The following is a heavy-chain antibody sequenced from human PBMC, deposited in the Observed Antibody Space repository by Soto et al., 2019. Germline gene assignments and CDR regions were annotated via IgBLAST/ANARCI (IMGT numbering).Heavy chain of an antibody. J-gene: IGHJ3*02. Sequence: EVQLVESEGGLVKPGGSLRLSCATSGFTITNYIMNWVRQAPGKGLEWVSSISSGGSYIYYADSVKGRFTISRDNAKNSLYLQMNSLRAEDTAVFYCVRPSDYFHSSGYRHEAFDIWGPGALVTVSS. CDR3: VRPSDYFHSSGYRHEAFDI. CDR2: ISSGGSYI. D-gene: IGHD3-22*01. CDR1: GFTITNYI. V-gene: IGHV3-21*01.